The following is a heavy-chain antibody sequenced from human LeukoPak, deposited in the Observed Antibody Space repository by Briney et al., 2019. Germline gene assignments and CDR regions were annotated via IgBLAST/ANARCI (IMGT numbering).Heavy chain of an antibody. D-gene: IGHD3-22*01. J-gene: IGHJ1*01. CDR3: ARPDLSSGFQYYFQH. Sequence: GGSLRLSCAASGFTFSSYSMNWVRQAPGKGLEWVSSISSSSSYIYYADSVKGRFTISRDNAKNSLYLQMNSLRAADTAVYYCARPDLSSGFQYYFQHWGQGTLVTVSS. V-gene: IGHV3-21*01. CDR2: ISSSSSYI. CDR1: GFTFSSYS.